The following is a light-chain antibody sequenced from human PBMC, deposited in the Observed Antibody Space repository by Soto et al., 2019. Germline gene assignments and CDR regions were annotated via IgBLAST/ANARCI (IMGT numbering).Light chain of an antibody. CDR1: SSNIGGNS. V-gene: IGLV1-44*01. CDR3: STWDDSLRGLV. CDR2: SNH. J-gene: IGLJ2*01. Sequence: QSVLTQPPSASGAPGQGISISCSGSSSNIGGNSVSWYRQVPGTAPKLLIFSNHQRPSGVPDRFSGSKSGTSASLAIIGLQSEDEADYYCSTWDDSLRGLVFGGGTKLTVL.